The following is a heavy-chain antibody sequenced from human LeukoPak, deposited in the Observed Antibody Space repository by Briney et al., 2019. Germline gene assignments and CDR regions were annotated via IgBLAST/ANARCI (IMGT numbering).Heavy chain of an antibody. D-gene: IGHD2-2*01. CDR2: INHSGST. CDR3: ARGSSVVPPQAVDY. CDR1: GGSFSGYY. Sequence: SETLSLTCAVYGGSFSGYYWSWIRQPPGKGLEWIGEINHSGSTNYNPSLKSRVTISVDTSKNQFSLKLSSVTAADTAVYYCARGSSVVPPQAVDYWGQGTLVTVSS. J-gene: IGHJ4*02. V-gene: IGHV4-34*01.